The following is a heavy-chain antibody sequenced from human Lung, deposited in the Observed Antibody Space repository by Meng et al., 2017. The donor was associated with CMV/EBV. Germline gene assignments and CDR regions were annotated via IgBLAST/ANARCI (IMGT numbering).Heavy chain of an antibody. CDR2: ISSSGSIK. V-gene: IGHV3-11*04. CDR3: ARVFSAVHNWFDA. Sequence: SXKIPXAASGFIFSDYYMTWIRQAPGKGLEWVAYISSSGSIKEYADSVEGRFTISRDNAKKSLYLQMNSLGAEDTAFYYCARVFSAVHNWFDAWGRGTXVTVSS. CDR1: GFIFSDYY. J-gene: IGHJ5*02. D-gene: IGHD1-26*01.